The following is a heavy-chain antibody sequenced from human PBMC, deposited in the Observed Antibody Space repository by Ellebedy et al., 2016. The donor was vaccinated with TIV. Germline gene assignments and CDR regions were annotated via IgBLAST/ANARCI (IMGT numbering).Heavy chain of an antibody. CDR1: GYTFINYG. J-gene: IGHJ4*02. V-gene: IGHV1-18*01. Sequence: AASVKVSCKASGYTFINYGIDWVRQAPGQGLEWMGYISPYDGRTVYSQRLQDRITMTKDTSTSTVYRDLRTLRSDDTAVYYCAREQRDNSWYSFDYWGQGTLVTVSS. D-gene: IGHD6-13*01. CDR2: ISPYDGRT. CDR3: AREQRDNSWYSFDY.